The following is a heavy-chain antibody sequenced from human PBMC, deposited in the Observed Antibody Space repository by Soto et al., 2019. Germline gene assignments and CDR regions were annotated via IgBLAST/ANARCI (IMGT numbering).Heavy chain of an antibody. Sequence: QLQLQESGPGLVKPSETLSLSCTVSGGSITSSFYWGWIRQPPGKGLEWIGSIYGTGNTYYNPSLKGRVPLSADTSKNQFSLNLSSVTAADTAVYYCRSSSRYSTDVWGQGATVTVSS. D-gene: IGHD6-13*01. CDR1: GGSITSSFY. V-gene: IGHV4-39*01. CDR3: RSSSRYSTDV. J-gene: IGHJ6*02. CDR2: IYGTGNT.